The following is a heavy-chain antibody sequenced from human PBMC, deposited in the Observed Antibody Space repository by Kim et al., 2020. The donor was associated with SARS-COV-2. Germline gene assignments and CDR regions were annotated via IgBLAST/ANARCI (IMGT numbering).Heavy chain of an antibody. J-gene: IGHJ6*02. D-gene: IGHD6-19*01. CDR3: ARDLKIAVAAKWHYYYGMDD. CDR2: ISYDGSNK. Sequence: GGSLRLSCAASGFTFSSYAMHWVRQAPGKGLEWVAVISYDGSNKYYADSVKGRFTISRDNSKNTLYLQMNSLRAEDTAVYYCARDLKIAVAAKWHYYYGMDDWGQGTTVTVSS. V-gene: IGHV3-30*04. CDR1: GFTFSSYA.